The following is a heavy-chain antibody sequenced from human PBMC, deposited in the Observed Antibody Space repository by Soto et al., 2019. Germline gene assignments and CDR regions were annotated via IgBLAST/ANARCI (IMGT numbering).Heavy chain of an antibody. CDR3: ATPPDYNWNDY. D-gene: IGHD1-20*01. V-gene: IGHV3-23*01. CDR2: VSGSGGST. CDR1: GFTFSSYA. J-gene: IGHJ4*02. Sequence: EVQLLESGGGLVQPGGSLRLSCAASGFTFSSYAMSWVRQAPGKGLEWISAVSGSGGSTYYAASVKGRFTISRDNSKDTLYLQMHNLRAAATAVYYCATPPDYNWNDYWGQGTLVTVSS.